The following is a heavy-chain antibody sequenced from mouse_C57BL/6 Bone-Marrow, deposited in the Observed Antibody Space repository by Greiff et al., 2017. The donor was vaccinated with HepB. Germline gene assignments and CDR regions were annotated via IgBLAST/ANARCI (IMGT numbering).Heavy chain of an antibody. Sequence: VQLQQSGPELVKPGASVKISCKASGYTFTDYYMNWVKQSRGKSLEWIGDINPNNGGTSYNQKFKGKATLTVDKSSSTAYMELRSLTSEDSAVYYCAGGYYGGWGQGTTLTVSS. CDR3: AGGYYGG. J-gene: IGHJ2*01. CDR2: INPNNGGT. CDR1: GYTFTDYY. V-gene: IGHV1-26*01. D-gene: IGHD1-1*01.